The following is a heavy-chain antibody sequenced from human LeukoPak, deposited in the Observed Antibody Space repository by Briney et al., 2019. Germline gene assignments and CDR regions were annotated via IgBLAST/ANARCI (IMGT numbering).Heavy chain of an antibody. D-gene: IGHD4-17*01. CDR3: ARGFDYGDYPFDY. V-gene: IGHV3-7*01. CDR2: IKQYGSEI. Sequence: GGSLRLSCAASGFTFSSYWMSWVRQAPGKGLEWVANIKQYGSEICCVDSVKGRFTISKDNAQTSLYLQLNSLRAEDTAVYCCARGFDYGDYPFDYWGQGTLVTVST. J-gene: IGHJ4*02. CDR1: GFTFSSYW.